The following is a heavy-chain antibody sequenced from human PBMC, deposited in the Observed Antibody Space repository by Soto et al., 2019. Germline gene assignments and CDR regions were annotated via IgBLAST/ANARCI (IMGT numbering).Heavy chain of an antibody. CDR2: IYRTGST. Sequence: SETLSLTCAVSGGSFTSNNWWTWIRQPPGQGLEWIGEIYRTGSTNYNPSLKSRVTISLDKSENQFSLKVTSLTAADTAVYYCASRDPGTSVDYWGQGTLVTV. CDR3: ASRDPGTSVDY. J-gene: IGHJ4*02. V-gene: IGHV4-4*02. D-gene: IGHD1-7*01. CDR1: GGSFTSNNW.